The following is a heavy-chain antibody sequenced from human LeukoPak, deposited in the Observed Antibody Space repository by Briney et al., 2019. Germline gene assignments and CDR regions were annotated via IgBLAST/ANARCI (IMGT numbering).Heavy chain of an antibody. J-gene: IGHJ4*02. CDR2: IKQEGSEK. D-gene: IGHD1-14*01. CDR3: ARGAGAAALLNPLDF. Sequence: PGGSLRLSCAASGFTFSGYWMSWVRQAPGKGLEWVANIKQEGSEKYYVDSVKGRFTISRDNAKNSLYLQMSSLRVEDTAVYYCARGAGAAALLNPLDFWGQGTLVTVSS. CDR1: GFTFSGYW. V-gene: IGHV3-7*01.